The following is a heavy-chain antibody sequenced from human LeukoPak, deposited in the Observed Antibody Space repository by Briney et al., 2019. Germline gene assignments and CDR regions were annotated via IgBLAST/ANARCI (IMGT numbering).Heavy chain of an antibody. Sequence: GRSLRLSCAASGFTFDDYAMHWVRQAPGKGLEWVSGISWNSGSIGYADSVKGRFTISRDNAKNSLYLQMNSLRAEDTALYYCAKATYYYDSSGYYRYYFDYWGQGTLVTVSS. V-gene: IGHV3-9*01. D-gene: IGHD3-22*01. CDR2: ISWNSGSI. CDR3: AKATYYYDSSGYYRYYFDY. CDR1: GFTFDDYA. J-gene: IGHJ4*02.